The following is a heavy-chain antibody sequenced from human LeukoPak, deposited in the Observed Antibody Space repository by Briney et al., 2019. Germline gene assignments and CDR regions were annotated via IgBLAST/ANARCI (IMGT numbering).Heavy chain of an antibody. J-gene: IGHJ4*02. CDR1: GFSFNTYW. V-gene: IGHV5-51*01. CDR2: IYAGDSDT. Sequence: GESLKISFKGSGFSFNTYWIGWVRQMPGKGLEGMGIIYAGDSDTRYSPSFQGQGTISVDKSISTAYLQWSSLKASDTAMYYCARRQGCSNTACPPDYWGQGTLVTVSS. D-gene: IGHD2-2*01. CDR3: ARRQGCSNTACPPDY.